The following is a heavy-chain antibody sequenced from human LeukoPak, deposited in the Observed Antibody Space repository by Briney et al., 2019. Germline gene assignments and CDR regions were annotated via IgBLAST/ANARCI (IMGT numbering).Heavy chain of an antibody. CDR2: IYYSGST. V-gene: IGHV4-59*01. CDR1: GGSISSYY. CDR3: ARVAGGTATPYGMDV. D-gene: IGHD5-18*01. J-gene: IGHJ6*02. Sequence: SETLSLTCTVSGGSISSYYWSWIRQPPGKGLEWIGYIYYSGSTNYNPSLKSRVTISVDTSKNQFSLKLSSVTAADTAVYYCARVAGGTATPYGMDVWGQGTTVTVSS.